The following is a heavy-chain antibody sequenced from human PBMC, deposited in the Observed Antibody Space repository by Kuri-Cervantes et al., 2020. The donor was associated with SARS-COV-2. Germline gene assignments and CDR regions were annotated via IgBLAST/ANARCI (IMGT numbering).Heavy chain of an antibody. CDR3: AKDHSSTWLHFAYGADV. CDR1: GFSFSDYY. J-gene: IGHJ6*02. D-gene: IGHD6-13*01. CDR2: ISASGSNM. V-gene: IGHV3-11*01. Sequence: GESLKISCAASGFSFSDYYLSWVRQAPGKGLDWVAYISASGSNMFYADSVKGRFTISRDNARNSLYLQMNSLRAEDTAVYYCAKDHSSTWLHFAYGADVWGQGTTVTVSS.